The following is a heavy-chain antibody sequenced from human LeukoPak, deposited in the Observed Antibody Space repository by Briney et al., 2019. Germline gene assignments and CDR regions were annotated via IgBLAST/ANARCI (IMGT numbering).Heavy chain of an antibody. V-gene: IGHV3-23*01. CDR2: ISSNSGGT. CDR3: AKRGLAERAFDM. Sequence: QSGGSLRLSCAASGFTFSSYPLSWVRQAPGKGLEWVSAISSNSGGTYYADPVKGRFTISRDNSKSTLYLEMNSLRAEDTDIYFCAKRGLAERAFDMWGQGTMVTVSS. CDR1: GFTFSSYP. D-gene: IGHD3/OR15-3a*01. J-gene: IGHJ3*02.